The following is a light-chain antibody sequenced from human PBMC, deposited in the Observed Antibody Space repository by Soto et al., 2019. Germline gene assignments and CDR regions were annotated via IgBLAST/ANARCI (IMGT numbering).Light chain of an antibody. J-gene: IGKJ4*01. CDR3: QQFSSYPLT. CDR1: QSVSNNY. V-gene: IGKV3-20*01. CDR2: GAS. Sequence: TALWPSPGPLSLPPGERATPSFGASQSVSNNYLAWYQQKPGQAPRLLIYGASSRATGIPDRFSGGGSGTDFTLTISRLEPEDFAVYYCQQFSSYPLTFGGGTKVDIK.